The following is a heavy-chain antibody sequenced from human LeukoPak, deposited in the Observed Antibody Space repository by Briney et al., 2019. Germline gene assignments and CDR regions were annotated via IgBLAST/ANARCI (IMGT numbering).Heavy chain of an antibody. CDR1: GFTFNTYW. V-gene: IGHV3-7*03. Sequence: GGSLRLSCAASGFTFNTYWMSWVRQAPGKGLEWVANMKQDGIEKYYVDSVKGRFTISRDNAKNSLYLQMNSLRAEDTAVYYCAKRRGLELLYYYYMDVWGKGTTVTISS. CDR2: MKQDGIEK. J-gene: IGHJ6*03. D-gene: IGHD1-7*01. CDR3: AKRRGLELLYYYYMDV.